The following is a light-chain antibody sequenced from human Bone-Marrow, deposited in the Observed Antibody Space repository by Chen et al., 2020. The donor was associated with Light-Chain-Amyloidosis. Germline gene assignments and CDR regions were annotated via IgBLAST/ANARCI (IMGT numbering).Light chain of an antibody. Sequence: EIVMTQSPATLSVSPGERATLSCRASQSVSSNLAWYQQKPGQAPRLLIYGASTRATGIPARFSGSESETEFTLTISSLQSEDFAVYYCQQYNNWPRTFGQGTKLEIK. J-gene: IGKJ2*01. V-gene: IGKV3-15*01. CDR2: GAS. CDR1: QSVSSN. CDR3: QQYNNWPRT.